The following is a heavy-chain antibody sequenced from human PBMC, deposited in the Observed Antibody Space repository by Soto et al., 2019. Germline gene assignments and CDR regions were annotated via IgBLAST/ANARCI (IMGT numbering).Heavy chain of an antibody. J-gene: IGHJ4*02. V-gene: IGHV6-1*01. CDR3: ARAQGSGSYDY. Sequence: SQTLSLTCAISGDSISSNSAAWSWIRQSPSRGLEWLGRTYYRSKWYYEYAVPVKGRITIKSDTSKNQFSLQLDSVSPEDTAVYYCARAQGSGSYDYWGQGTPVTVSS. D-gene: IGHD3-10*01. CDR1: GDSISSNSAA. CDR2: TYYRSKWYY.